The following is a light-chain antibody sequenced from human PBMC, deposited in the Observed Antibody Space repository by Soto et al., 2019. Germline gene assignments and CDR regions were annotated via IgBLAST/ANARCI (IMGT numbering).Light chain of an antibody. CDR1: QSVSSN. J-gene: IGKJ3*01. CDR2: GAS. CDR3: QQYNNWL. Sequence: EIVMTQSPATLSVSPGERAPLSCRASQSVSSNLAWYQQKPGQAPRLLIYGASTRATGIPARFSGSGSGTELTLTISSLQAEDFAVYYCQQYNNWLVGPGTKVDIK. V-gene: IGKV3-15*01.